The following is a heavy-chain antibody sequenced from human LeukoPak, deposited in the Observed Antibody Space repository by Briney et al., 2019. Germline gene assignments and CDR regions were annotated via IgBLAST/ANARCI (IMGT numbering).Heavy chain of an antibody. J-gene: IGHJ4*02. Sequence: RGKGLXXFGYIYSTRPTYYNPSLKSRLTISVDTSKNQFSLKLSSVTAADTAVYYCARDALGGVGTVDYWGQGTLVTVSS. D-gene: IGHD3-16*01. V-gene: IGHV4-31*02. CDR3: ARDALGGVGTVDY. CDR2: IYSTRPT.